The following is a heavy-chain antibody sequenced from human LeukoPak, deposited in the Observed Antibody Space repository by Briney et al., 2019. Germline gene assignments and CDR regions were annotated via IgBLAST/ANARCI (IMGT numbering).Heavy chain of an antibody. J-gene: IGHJ4*02. CDR1: GFTFDDYA. CDR2: ISTSSSYI. Sequence: PGRSLRLSCAASGFTFDDYAMHWVRQAPGKGLEWVSFISTSSSYIYYADSVRGRFTISRDNAKYSLYLQMNSLRAEDTAVYYCARQQWLDGAYYFDYWGQGTLVTVSS. CDR3: ARQQWLDGAYYFDY. D-gene: IGHD6-19*01. V-gene: IGHV3-21*01.